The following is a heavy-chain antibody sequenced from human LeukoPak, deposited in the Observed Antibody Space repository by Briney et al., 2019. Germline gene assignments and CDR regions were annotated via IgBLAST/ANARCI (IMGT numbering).Heavy chain of an antibody. CDR3: TRDRSLWFGELLFDY. Sequence: GGSLRLSCTASGFTFGGYSMSWFRQAPGEGLEWVGFIRSKAYGGTTEYAASVKGRFTISRDDSKSIDYLQMNSLKNEDTAVYYCTRDRSLWFGELLFDYWGQGTLVTVSS. D-gene: IGHD3-10*01. CDR2: IRSKAYGGTT. V-gene: IGHV3-49*03. CDR1: GFTFGGYS. J-gene: IGHJ4*02.